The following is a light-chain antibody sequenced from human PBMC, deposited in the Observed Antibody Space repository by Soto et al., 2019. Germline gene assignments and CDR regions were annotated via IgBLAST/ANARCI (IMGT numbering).Light chain of an antibody. V-gene: IGKV3-15*01. J-gene: IGKJ1*01. CDR1: QSVSSN. CDR2: GAS. CDR3: QQYNIWPRA. Sequence: EVVVTQSPATLSVSPGERATLSCRASQSVSSNLAWYQQKPGQAPRLLIYGASTRATGIPARSSGSVSGTEFTLTISSLQSEDFAVYYCQQYNIWPRAFGQGTKVDIK.